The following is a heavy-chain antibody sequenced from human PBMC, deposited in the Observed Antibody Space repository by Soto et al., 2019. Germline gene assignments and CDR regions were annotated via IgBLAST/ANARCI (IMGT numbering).Heavy chain of an antibody. CDR2: IQQDGSEK. CDR1: GFTFSSYW. D-gene: IGHD2-2*02. V-gene: IGHV3-7*03. Sequence: EVQLVESGGGLVQPGGSLRLSCAASGFTFSSYWMSWVRQAPGKGLEWVANIQQDGSEKYYVDSVKGRFTISRDNAKNSLYLQMNSLRAEDTAVYYCARVRIYCSSTSCYIPHYYYFGMDVWGQGTTVTVSS. J-gene: IGHJ6*02. CDR3: ARVRIYCSSTSCYIPHYYYFGMDV.